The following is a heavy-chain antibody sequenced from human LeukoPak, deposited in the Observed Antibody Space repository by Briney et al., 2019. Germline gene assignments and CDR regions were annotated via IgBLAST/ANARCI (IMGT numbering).Heavy chain of an antibody. V-gene: IGHV4-59*01. CDR3: ARTPTYDILTGYYRSDYYYYYMDV. J-gene: IGHJ6*03. CDR1: GGSISSYY. D-gene: IGHD3-9*01. CDR2: IYYSGST. Sequence: SETLSLTCTVSGGSISSYYWSWIRQPPGKGLEWIGYIYYSGSTNYNPSLKSRVTISVDTSKNQFSLKLSSVTAADTAVYYCARTPTYDILTGYYRSDYYYYYMDVWGKGTTVTISS.